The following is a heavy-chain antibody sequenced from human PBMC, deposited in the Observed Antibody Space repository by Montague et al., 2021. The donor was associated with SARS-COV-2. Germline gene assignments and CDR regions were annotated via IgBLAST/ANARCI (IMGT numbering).Heavy chain of an antibody. V-gene: IGHV4-59*01. CDR3: ARRIVTYCWYFDL. Sequence: SEPLSLTCTVSNASFDNYYWSWVRQSPGKGLEYIGYIHYSGRTNYNPSLRGRVTISIDTSKNQFSLKLMSVTAAETAIYFCARRIVTYCWYFDLWGRGTLVTVSS. D-gene: IGHD2-15*01. CDR1: NASFDNYY. CDR2: IHYSGRT. J-gene: IGHJ2*01.